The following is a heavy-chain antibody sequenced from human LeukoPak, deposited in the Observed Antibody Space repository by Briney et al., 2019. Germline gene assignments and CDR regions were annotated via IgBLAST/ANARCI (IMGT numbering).Heavy chain of an antibody. J-gene: IGHJ4*02. Sequence: GGSLRLSCAASGFTFSSYSMNWVRQAPGKGLEWVSSIGTSSNYIYYADSVKGRFTISRDNAKKSLYLQMNSLRADDTAVYYCARGRYNSDYWGQGTLSPSPQ. D-gene: IGHD1-14*01. V-gene: IGHV3-21*01. CDR1: GFTFSSYS. CDR3: ARGRYNSDY. CDR2: IGTSSNYI.